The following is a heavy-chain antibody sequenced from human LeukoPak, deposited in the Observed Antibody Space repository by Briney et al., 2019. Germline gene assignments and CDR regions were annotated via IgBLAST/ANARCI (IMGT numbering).Heavy chain of an antibody. CDR2: INSDGINT. J-gene: IGHJ4*02. V-gene: IGHV3-74*01. D-gene: IGHD3-22*01. Sequence: GGSLRLSCAASGFTFSNYWMHWVRQAPGKGLVWVSRINSDGINTSYADSVKGRFTISRDNAKNTLNLQMNSLRAEDTAIYYCAKDGRRISMIGVVRRGHYFDYWGQGALVTVSS. CDR1: GFTFSNYW. CDR3: AKDGRRISMIGVVRRGHYFDY.